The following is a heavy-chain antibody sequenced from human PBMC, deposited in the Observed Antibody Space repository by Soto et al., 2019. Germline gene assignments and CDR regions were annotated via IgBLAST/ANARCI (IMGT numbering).Heavy chain of an antibody. CDR3: AKGCGGDCYSGVQY. D-gene: IGHD2-21*02. J-gene: IGHJ4*02. CDR2: ISNSGGST. CDR1: GFTFSSSA. Sequence: EVQLLESGRGLVQPGGSLRLSCAASGFTFSSSAMSWVRQAPGKGLEWVSSISNSGGSTYYADSVKGRFTISRDNSKNTLYLQMNSLQAEDTAVYYCAKGCGGDCYSGVQYWGQGTLVTFSS. V-gene: IGHV3-23*01.